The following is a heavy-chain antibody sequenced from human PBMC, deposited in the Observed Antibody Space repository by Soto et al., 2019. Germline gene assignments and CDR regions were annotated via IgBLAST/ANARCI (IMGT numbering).Heavy chain of an antibody. D-gene: IGHD3-22*01. V-gene: IGHV3-21*01. CDR1: GFTFSSYS. Sequence: GGSLRLSCAASGFTFSSYSMNWVRQAPGKGLEWVSSISSSSSYIYYADSVKGRFTISRDNAKNSLYLQMNSLRAEDTAVYYCARDPNYYDSSGYPTDDYWGQGTLVTVSS. CDR3: ARDPNYYDSSGYPTDDY. CDR2: ISSSSSYI. J-gene: IGHJ4*02.